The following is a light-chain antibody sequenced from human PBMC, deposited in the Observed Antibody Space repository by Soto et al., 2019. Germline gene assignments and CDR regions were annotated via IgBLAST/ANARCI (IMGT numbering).Light chain of an antibody. Sequence: ETVLTQSPGTLSLSPGERATLSCRASQSVTSTYLAWYQQKPGQAPRLLIYGASSRATGIPDRFSGGGSGTDFTLTISRLEPEDFAVYYCQQYGRSPLTFGGGTKVEVK. V-gene: IGKV3-20*01. CDR1: QSVTSTY. CDR3: QQYGRSPLT. CDR2: GAS. J-gene: IGKJ4*01.